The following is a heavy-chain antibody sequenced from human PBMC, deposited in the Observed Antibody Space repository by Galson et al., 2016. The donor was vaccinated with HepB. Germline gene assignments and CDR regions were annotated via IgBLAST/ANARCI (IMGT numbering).Heavy chain of an antibody. Sequence: SLRLSCAASGFTFGDYAMSWFRQAPGKGLEWVGFIRSKAYGGTTAYAASVKGRFTISRDDSKSIAYLQMNSLKTEDTAVYYCTRGGVATTRRGFDYWGQGTLVTASS. CDR3: TRGGVATTRRGFDY. CDR1: GFTFGDYA. D-gene: IGHD5-24*01. CDR2: IRSKAYGGTT. J-gene: IGHJ4*02. V-gene: IGHV3-49*03.